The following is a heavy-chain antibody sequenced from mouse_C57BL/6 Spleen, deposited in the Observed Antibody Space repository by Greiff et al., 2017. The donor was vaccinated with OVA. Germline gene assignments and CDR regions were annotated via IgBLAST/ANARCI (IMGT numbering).Heavy chain of an antibody. D-gene: IGHD2-4*01. J-gene: IGHJ2*01. CDR2: ISDGGSYT. CDR3: ARGGYDYYFDY. CDR1: GFTFSSYA. Sequence: EVNLVESGGGLVKPGGSLKLSCAASGFTFSSYAMSWVRQTPEKRLEWVATISDGGSYTYYPDNVKGRFTISRDNAKNNLYLQMGHLKSEDTAMYYCARGGYDYYFDYWGQGTTLTVSS. V-gene: IGHV5-4*03.